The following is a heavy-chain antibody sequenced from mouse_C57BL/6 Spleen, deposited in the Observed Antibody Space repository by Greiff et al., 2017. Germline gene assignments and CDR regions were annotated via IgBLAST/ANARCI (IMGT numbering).Heavy chain of an antibody. CDR3: TVLRGYAIDY. Sequence: VQLQQSGAELVRPGASVTLSCKASGYTFTDYEMHWVKQTPVPGLEWIGAIDPETGGTAYNQKFKGKAILTADKSSSTAYMELRSLTSEDSAVXYCTVLRGYAIDYWGQGTSVTVSS. CDR2: IDPETGGT. J-gene: IGHJ4*01. CDR1: GYTFTDYE. D-gene: IGHD1-1*01. V-gene: IGHV1-15*01.